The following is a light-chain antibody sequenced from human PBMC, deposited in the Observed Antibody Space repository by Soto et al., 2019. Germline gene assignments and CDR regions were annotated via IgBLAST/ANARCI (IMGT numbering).Light chain of an antibody. Sequence: DIQMTQSPSSLSASVGDRVTINCQASQDITNHLNWYQQKPGKAPKLLIYDSSDLETGVPSRFSGSGSGTYFTLTISSLQPEDIATYYCQKYDGVPQFGPGTRIDIK. CDR2: DSS. V-gene: IGKV1-33*01. CDR1: QDITNH. CDR3: QKYDGVPQ. J-gene: IGKJ3*01.